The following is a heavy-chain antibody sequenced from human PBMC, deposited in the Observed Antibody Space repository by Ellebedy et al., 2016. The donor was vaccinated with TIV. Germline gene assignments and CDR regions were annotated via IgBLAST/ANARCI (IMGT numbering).Heavy chain of an antibody. D-gene: IGHD6-19*01. Sequence: GGSLRLSCAASGFTFSGYSMNWVRQAPGKGLEWVSYIDSSGVTVFYADSVKGRFTISRDNAKNSLYLQMNSLTAEDTAVYYCARDQWLGRAYYFDSWGQGTLVTVSS. V-gene: IGHV3-48*01. CDR3: ARDQWLGRAYYFDS. CDR2: IDSSGVTV. J-gene: IGHJ4*02. CDR1: GFTFSGYS.